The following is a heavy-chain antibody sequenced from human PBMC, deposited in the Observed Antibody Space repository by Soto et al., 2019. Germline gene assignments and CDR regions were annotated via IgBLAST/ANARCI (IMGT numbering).Heavy chain of an antibody. Sequence: EVQLVESGGGLVQPGRSLRLSCAASGFTFNDYAMHWVRQAPGKGLEWVSGISWNSGSIGYEYSVKGRFTISRDSAKSSLYLQMNSLSAEDSALYYCANGMGGGSSTGDYYYYYYYMDVWGNGTTVTVSS. CDR3: ANGMGGGSSTGDYYYYYYYMDV. CDR2: ISWNSGSI. CDR1: GFTFNDYA. J-gene: IGHJ6*03. V-gene: IGHV3-9*01. D-gene: IGHD2-15*01.